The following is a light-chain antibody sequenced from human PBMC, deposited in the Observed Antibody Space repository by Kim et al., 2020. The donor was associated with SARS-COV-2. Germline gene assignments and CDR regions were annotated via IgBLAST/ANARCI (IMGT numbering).Light chain of an antibody. J-gene: IGKJ2*01. CDR2: VAS. CDR3: HQYGSSPHT. CDR1: QIISSSS. V-gene: IGKV3-20*01. Sequence: SPAPLSLSPGGRATLSCRASQIISSSSLAWYQQKPGQAPRLLIYVASRRATGVPDRFSGSESGTDFTLTISRLEPEDFALYYCHQYGSSPHTFGQGTKLEI.